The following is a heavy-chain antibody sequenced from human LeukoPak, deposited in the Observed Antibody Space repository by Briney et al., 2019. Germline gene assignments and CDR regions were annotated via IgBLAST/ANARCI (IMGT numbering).Heavy chain of an antibody. CDR1: GYSISSGYY. J-gene: IGHJ5*02. V-gene: IGHV4-38-2*02. CDR3: ARGHRGAVAYDP. Sequence: SETLSLTCTVSGYSISSGYYWGWIRQPPGKGLEWIGSIYYSGSTYYNPSLKSRVTISVDTSKNQFSLKLSSVTAADTAVYYCARGHRGAVAYDPWGQGTLVTVSS. CDR2: IYYSGST. D-gene: IGHD6-19*01.